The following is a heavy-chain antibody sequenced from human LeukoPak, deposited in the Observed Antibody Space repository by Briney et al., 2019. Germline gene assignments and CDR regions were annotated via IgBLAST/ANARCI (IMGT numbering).Heavy chain of an antibody. CDR2: ISGSGSST. Sequence: GGSLRLSCAASGFAFSSYAMSWVRQTPGKGLEWVSAISGSGSSTFYADSMKGRFTISRDNSKNMMYLQMNSLRAEDTAVYYCAKTSGSGNYYYYYGLDVWGQGTTVTVSS. CDR3: AKTSGSGNYYYYYGLDV. V-gene: IGHV3-23*01. CDR1: GFAFSSYA. D-gene: IGHD3-10*01. J-gene: IGHJ6*02.